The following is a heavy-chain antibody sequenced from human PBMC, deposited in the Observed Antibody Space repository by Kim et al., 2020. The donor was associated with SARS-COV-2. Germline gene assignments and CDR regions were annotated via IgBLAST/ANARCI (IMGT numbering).Heavy chain of an antibody. CDR3: VRAGWGYCSGGRCNSGGYFDN. D-gene: IGHD2-15*01. CDR2: INGDGSST. Sequence: GGSLRLSCAASGFTFSTYWMHWVRQAPGKGLVWVSRINGDGSSTVYADSVKGRFTISRDNAKNTVYLQMSSLRAEDTAVYYCVRAGWGYCSGGRCNSGGYFDNWGQGTLVTASS. J-gene: IGHJ4*02. V-gene: IGHV3-74*01. CDR1: GFTFSTYW.